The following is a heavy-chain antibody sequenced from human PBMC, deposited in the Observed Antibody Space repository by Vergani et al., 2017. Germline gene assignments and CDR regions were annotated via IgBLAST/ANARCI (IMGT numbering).Heavy chain of an antibody. CDR3: ARAPGYCSGGSCYSYYYYYGMDV. D-gene: IGHD2-15*01. CDR2: ISYDGSNK. J-gene: IGHJ6*02. V-gene: IGHV3-30-3*01. CDR1: GFTFSSYA. Sequence: QVQLVESGGGVVQPGRSLRLSCAASGFTFSSYAMHWVRQAPGKGLEWVAVISYDGSNKYYADSVKGRFTISRDNSKNTLYLQMNSLRAEDTAVYYCARAPGYCSGGSCYSYYYYYGMDVWGQGTTVTVSS.